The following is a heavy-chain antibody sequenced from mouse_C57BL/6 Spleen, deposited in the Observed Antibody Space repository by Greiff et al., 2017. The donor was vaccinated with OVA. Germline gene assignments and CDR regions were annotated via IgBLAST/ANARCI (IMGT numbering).Heavy chain of an antibody. Sequence: VQLKQSGPGLAKPSQTLSLTCSVTGYSITSDYWNWIRKFPGNKLEYMGYISYSGSTYYNPSLKSRISITRDTSKNQYYLQLNSVTTEDTATYYCARYNDYDEAWFAYWGQGTLVTVSA. CDR3: ARYNDYDEAWFAY. V-gene: IGHV3-8*01. CDR1: GYSITSDY. D-gene: IGHD2-4*01. J-gene: IGHJ3*01. CDR2: ISYSGST.